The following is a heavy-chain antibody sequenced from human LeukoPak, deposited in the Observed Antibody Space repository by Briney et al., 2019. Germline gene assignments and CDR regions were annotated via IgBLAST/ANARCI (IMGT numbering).Heavy chain of an antibody. CDR2: IYSGGST. Sequence: GGSLRLSCAASGFTFSNYNMNWVRQAPGKGLEWVSVIYSGGSTYYADSVKGRFTISRDNSKNTLYLQMNSLRAEDTAVYYCARSSGTDSGWWYWFDPWGQGTLVTVSS. V-gene: IGHV3-53*01. CDR1: GFTFSNYN. CDR3: ARSSGTDSGWWYWFDP. D-gene: IGHD6-19*01. J-gene: IGHJ5*02.